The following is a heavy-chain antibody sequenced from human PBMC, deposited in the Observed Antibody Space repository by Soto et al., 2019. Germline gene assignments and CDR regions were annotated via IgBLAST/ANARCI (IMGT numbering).Heavy chain of an antibody. CDR3: ASRGDTTHFWSCFDY. Sequence: EVQLVQSGAAVRKPGESLKISCKVSGYNFTDYWIGWVRQMPGKGLEWMGIIYPGDSDTRYSPSFQGQVTISADKSISTAYLQWSSVKASDTAMYYCASRGDTTHFWSCFDYWGQGSLVTVSS. CDR2: IYPGDSDT. V-gene: IGHV5-51*01. CDR1: GYNFTDYW. J-gene: IGHJ4*02. D-gene: IGHD2-8*02.